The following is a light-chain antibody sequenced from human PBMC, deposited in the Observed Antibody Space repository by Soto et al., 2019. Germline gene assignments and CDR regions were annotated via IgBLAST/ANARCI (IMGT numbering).Light chain of an antibody. J-gene: IGKJ2*02. CDR1: QSVSSN. CDR3: QQYNTWPTWT. CDR2: GAS. Sequence: EIVMTQSPATLSVSPGERATLSCRASQSVSSNLAWYQQKPGQAPRLLIYGASTRATGIPARFSGSRSGTEFNLTISSMQSEDVAVYYCQQYNTWPTWTFGQGTNLEIK. V-gene: IGKV3-15*01.